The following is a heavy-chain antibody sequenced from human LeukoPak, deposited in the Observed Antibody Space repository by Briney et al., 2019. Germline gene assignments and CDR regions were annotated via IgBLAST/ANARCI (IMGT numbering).Heavy chain of an antibody. V-gene: IGHV3-21*01. J-gene: IGHJ4*02. CDR1: GFTFSSYS. CDR3: ARAGAGSGWSTDY. D-gene: IGHD6-19*01. CDR2: ISSSSSYI. Sequence: GGSLRLSCAASGFTFSSYSMNWVRQAPGKGLEWVSSISSSSSYIYYADSVKGRFTISRDNAKNSLYLQMNSLRAEDTAVYYCARAGAGSGWSTDYWGQGTLVAVSS.